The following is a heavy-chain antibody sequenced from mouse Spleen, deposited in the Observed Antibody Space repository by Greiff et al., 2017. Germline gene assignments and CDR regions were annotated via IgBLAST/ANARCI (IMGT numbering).Heavy chain of an antibody. CDR3: ARVELGALDY. CDR1: GYTFTGYW. J-gene: IGHJ2*01. CDR2: IYPSDSET. D-gene: IGHD4-1*01. V-gene: IGHV1-61*01. Sequence: QVQLQQSGAELMKPGASVKLSCKATGYTFTGYWIEWVKQRPGQGLEWIGNIYPSDSETHYNQKFKDKATLTVDKSSSTAYMQLSSLTSEDSAVYYCARVELGALDYWGQGTTLTVSS.